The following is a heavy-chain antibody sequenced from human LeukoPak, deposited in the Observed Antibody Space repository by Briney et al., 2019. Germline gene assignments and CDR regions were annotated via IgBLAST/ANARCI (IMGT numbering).Heavy chain of an antibody. CDR3: AREGRYCSGGSCHDAFDI. J-gene: IGHJ3*02. CDR2: ISSSSSYT. Sequence: GGSLRLSCAASGFTFSDYYMSWIRQAPGKGLEWVSYISSSSSYTNYADSVKGRFTISRDNAKNSLYLQMNSLRAEDTAVYYCAREGRYCSGGSCHDAFDIWGQGTMVTVSS. V-gene: IGHV3-11*06. CDR1: GFTFSDYY. D-gene: IGHD2-15*01.